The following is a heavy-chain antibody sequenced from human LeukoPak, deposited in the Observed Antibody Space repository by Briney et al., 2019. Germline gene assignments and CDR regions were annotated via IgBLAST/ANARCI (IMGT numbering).Heavy chain of an antibody. V-gene: IGHV3-74*01. CDR3: AKDRALYCSSTSCYSYYFDY. CDR2: INTDGSST. J-gene: IGHJ4*02. D-gene: IGHD2-2*01. CDR1: GLTFSSYW. Sequence: GGSLRLSCVASGLTFSSYWMHWVRQAPGKGLVWVARINTDGSSTSSADSVKGRFTISRDNAKNTLYLQMNSLRADDTAVYYCAKDRALYCSSTSCYSYYFDYWGQGTLVTVSS.